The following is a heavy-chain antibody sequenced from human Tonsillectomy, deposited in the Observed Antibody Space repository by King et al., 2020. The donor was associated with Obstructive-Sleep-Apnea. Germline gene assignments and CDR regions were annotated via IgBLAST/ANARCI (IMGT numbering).Heavy chain of an antibody. Sequence: VQLQESGPGLVKPSETLSLTCTVSGGSISSYYWSWIRQPPGKGLEWIGYIYYSGSTNYNPSLKSRVTISVDTSKNQFSLKLSSVTAADTAVYYCARTTYYYDSSGYRGEEILDYWGQGTLVTVSS. J-gene: IGHJ4*02. D-gene: IGHD3-22*01. V-gene: IGHV4-59*01. CDR3: ARTTYYYDSSGYRGEEILDY. CDR2: IYYSGST. CDR1: GGSISSYY.